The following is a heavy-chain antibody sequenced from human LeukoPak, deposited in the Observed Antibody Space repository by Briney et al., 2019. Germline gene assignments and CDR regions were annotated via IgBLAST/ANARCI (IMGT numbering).Heavy chain of an antibody. D-gene: IGHD3-3*01. CDR1: GGSISSYY. Sequence: SETLSLTCTVSGGSISSYYWSWIRQPPGKGLEWIGYIYYSGSTNYNPSLKSRVTISVDTSENQFSLKLSSVTAADTAVYYCARTYYDFWSGNSLYYYMDVWGKGTTVTVSS. J-gene: IGHJ6*03. CDR3: ARTYYDFWSGNSLYYYMDV. CDR2: IYYSGST. V-gene: IGHV4-59*01.